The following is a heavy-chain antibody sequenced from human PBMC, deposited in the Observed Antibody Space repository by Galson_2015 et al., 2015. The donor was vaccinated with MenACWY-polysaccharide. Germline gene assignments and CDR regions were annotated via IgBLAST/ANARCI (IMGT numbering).Heavy chain of an antibody. CDR3: AKAAQGIAVAGTEVWLLYFDY. V-gene: IGHV3-9*01. D-gene: IGHD6-19*01. CDR1: GFTFDDYA. J-gene: IGHJ4*02. Sequence: SLRLSCAASGFTFDDYAMHWVRQAPGKGLEWVSGISWNSGSIGYADSVKGRFTISRDNAKNSLYLQMNSLRAEDTALYYCAKAAQGIAVAGTEVWLLYFDYWGQGTLVTVSS. CDR2: ISWNSGSI.